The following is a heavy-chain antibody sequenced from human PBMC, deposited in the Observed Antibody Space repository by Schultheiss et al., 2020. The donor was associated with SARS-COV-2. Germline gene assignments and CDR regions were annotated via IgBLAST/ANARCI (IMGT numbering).Heavy chain of an antibody. Sequence: SETLSLTCTVSGGSISSYYWSWIRQPPGKGLKWIGYIYYSGSTNYNPSLKSRVTISVDTSKNQFSLKLSSVTAADTAVYYCARYQLPSVEAFDIWGQGTMVTVSS. D-gene: IGHD2-2*01. V-gene: IGHV4-59*01. CDR3: ARYQLPSVEAFDI. CDR1: GGSISSYY. J-gene: IGHJ3*02. CDR2: IYYSGST.